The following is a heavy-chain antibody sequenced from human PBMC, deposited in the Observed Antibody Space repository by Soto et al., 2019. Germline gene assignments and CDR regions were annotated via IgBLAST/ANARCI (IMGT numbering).Heavy chain of an antibody. CDR1: GGTFSSYA. D-gene: IGHD1-26*01. CDR3: ASGYLEPLSGSPEVHYGMDV. V-gene: IGHV1-69*13. Sequence: ASVKVSCKASGGTFSSYAISWVRQAPGQGLEWMGGIIPIFGTANYAQKFQGRVTITADESTSTAYMELSSLRSEDTAVYYCASGYLEPLSGSPEVHYGMDVWGQGTTVTVSS. CDR2: IIPIFGTA. J-gene: IGHJ6*02.